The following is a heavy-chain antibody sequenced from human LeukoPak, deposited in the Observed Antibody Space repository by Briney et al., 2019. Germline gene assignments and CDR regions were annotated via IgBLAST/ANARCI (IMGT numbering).Heavy chain of an antibody. CDR1: GFTVSSKY. Sequence: GGSLRLSCAASGFTVSSKYMSWVRQAPGKGLEWVSVIYSGGSTYYADSVKGRFTISRHNSKNTLYLQMNSLRAEDTAVYYCARAGSDYYDSSGYYSCWGQGTLVTVSS. CDR2: IYSGGST. D-gene: IGHD3-22*01. J-gene: IGHJ4*02. CDR3: ARAGSDYYDSSGYYSC. V-gene: IGHV3-53*04.